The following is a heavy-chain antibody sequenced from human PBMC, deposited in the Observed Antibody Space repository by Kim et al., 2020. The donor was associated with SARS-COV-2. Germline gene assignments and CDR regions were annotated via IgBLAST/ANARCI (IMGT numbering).Heavy chain of an antibody. Sequence: GGSLRLSCTAYSFTFSEYCMTWVRQAPGKGLEWMAFIIWSGRSISYADSVKGRFTISRDNARNSVFLQMDSLKAGHTAIYYRARELGAAAFTSYY. CDR1: SFTFSEYC. V-gene: IGHV3-11*04. CDR3: ARELGAAAFTSYY. CDR2: IIWSGRSI. J-gene: IGHJ6*03. D-gene: IGHD2-2*01.